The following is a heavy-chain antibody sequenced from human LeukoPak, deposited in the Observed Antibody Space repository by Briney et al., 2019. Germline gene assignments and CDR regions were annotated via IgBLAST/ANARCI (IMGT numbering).Heavy chain of an antibody. CDR2: IKQDGSEK. Sequence: PGGSLRLSCSASGFTFSSYGMSWVRQAPGKGLEWVANIKQDGSEKYYVDSVKGRFTISRDNAKNSLYLQMSSLRAEDTAVYYCARVAAAGIYYYYYMDVWGKGTTVTVSS. CDR3: ARVAAAGIYYYYYMDV. D-gene: IGHD6-13*01. CDR1: GFTFSSYG. J-gene: IGHJ6*03. V-gene: IGHV3-7*01.